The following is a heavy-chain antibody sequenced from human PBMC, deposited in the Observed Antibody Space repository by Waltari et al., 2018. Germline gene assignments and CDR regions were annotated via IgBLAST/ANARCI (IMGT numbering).Heavy chain of an antibody. CDR3: ARGRGWKPYYCYYGMDV. Sequence: QVQLQQWGAGLLKPSETLSLTCAVYGGSFSGYYWSWIRQPPGKGMGWIGEINTSGSTNSHPSLKSRATISVDTSKNQFSLKLSSVTAADTAVYYCARGRGWKPYYCYYGMDVWGQGTTVTVSS. CDR2: INTSGST. D-gene: IGHD1-1*01. J-gene: IGHJ6*02. V-gene: IGHV4-34*01. CDR1: GGSFSGYY.